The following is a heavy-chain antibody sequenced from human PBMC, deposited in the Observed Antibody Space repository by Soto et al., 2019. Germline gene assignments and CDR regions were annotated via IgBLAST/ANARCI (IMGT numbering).Heavy chain of an antibody. J-gene: IGHJ6*02. Sequence: GGSLRLSCAASGFTFSSYGMHWVRQAPGKGLEWVAVISYDGSNKYYADSVKGRFTISRDNSKNTLYLQMNSLRAEDTAVYYCANARDGYNSTYYYGMDVWGQGTTVTVSS. CDR2: ISYDGSNK. CDR1: GFTFSSYG. V-gene: IGHV3-30*18. CDR3: ANARDGYNSTYYYGMDV. D-gene: IGHD1-1*01.